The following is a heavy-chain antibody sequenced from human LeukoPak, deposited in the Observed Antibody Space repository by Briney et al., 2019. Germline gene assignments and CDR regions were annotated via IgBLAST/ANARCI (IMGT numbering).Heavy chain of an antibody. D-gene: IGHD6-6*01. V-gene: IGHV4-34*01. CDR3: ARGGGHIAARLTYWFDP. CDR1: GGSFSGYY. J-gene: IGHJ5*02. Sequence: SETLSLTCAVYGGSFSGYYWSWIRQPPGKGLEWIGEINHSGSTNYNPSLKSRVTISVDTSKNQFSLKLSSVTAADTAVYYCARGGGHIAARLTYWFDPWGQGPLVTVSS. CDR2: INHSGST.